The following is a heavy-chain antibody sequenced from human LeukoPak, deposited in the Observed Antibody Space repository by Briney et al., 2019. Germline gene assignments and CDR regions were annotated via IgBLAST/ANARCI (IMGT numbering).Heavy chain of an antibody. CDR3: ARPSSGWYGTDY. J-gene: IGHJ4*02. CDR1: GYTFTSYG. D-gene: IGHD6-19*01. Sequence: ASVKVSCKASGYTFTSYGISWVRQAPGQGLEWMGWISAYYGNTKYAQKLQGRVTMTTDTSTSTAYMELRSLRSDDTAVYYCARPSSGWYGTDYWGQGALVTVSS. V-gene: IGHV1-18*04. CDR2: ISAYYGNT.